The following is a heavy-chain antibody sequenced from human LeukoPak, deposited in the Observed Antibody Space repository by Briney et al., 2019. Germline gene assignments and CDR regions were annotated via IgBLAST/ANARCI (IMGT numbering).Heavy chain of an antibody. D-gene: IGHD3-9*01. J-gene: IGHJ4*02. CDR1: GFTFSSYW. V-gene: IGHV3-7*03. CDR3: ARDPGLRYFDWTMSGYFDY. Sequence: GGSLRLSCAASGFTFSSYWMSWVRQAPGKGLEWVASIKQDGSEKYYVDSVKGRFTISRDNAKNSLYLQMNSLRAEDTAVYYCARDPGLRYFDWTMSGYFDYWGQGTLVTVSS. CDR2: IKQDGSEK.